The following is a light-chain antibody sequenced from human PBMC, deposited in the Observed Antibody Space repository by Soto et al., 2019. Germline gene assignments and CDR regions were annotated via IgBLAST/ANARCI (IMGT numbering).Light chain of an antibody. CDR2: DVS. J-gene: IGLJ3*02. Sequence: QSALTQPASVSGSPGQSITISCTGTSSDVGGYNYVSWYQQHPGKAPKLMIYDVSNRPSGVSNRFSGSKSGNTASLTISGVKDEDEADYYCSSYTSSRTLVFGGGTKLTVL. CDR1: SSDVGGYNY. CDR3: SSYTSSRTLV. V-gene: IGLV2-14*01.